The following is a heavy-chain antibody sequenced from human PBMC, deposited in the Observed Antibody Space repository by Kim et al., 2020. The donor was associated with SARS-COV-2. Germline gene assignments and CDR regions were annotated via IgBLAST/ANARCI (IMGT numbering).Heavy chain of an antibody. V-gene: IGHV3-21*01. CDR3: ARDRVVRGVIITASFDY. Sequence: VKGRFTISRDNAKNSLYLQMNSLRAEDTAVYDCARDRVVRGVIITASFDYWGQGTLVTVSS. J-gene: IGHJ4*02. D-gene: IGHD3-10*01.